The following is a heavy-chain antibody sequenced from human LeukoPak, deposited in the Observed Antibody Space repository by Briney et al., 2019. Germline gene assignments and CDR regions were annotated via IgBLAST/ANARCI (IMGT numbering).Heavy chain of an antibody. J-gene: IGHJ3*02. Sequence: SETLSLTCTVSGYSISSGYYWGWIRPPPGKGLEWIGNIFYSGSTYYSPSLRSRVTISLDTSRNQFSLKLNSVTAADTAVYYCAKSNGYGLVDIWGQGTMVTVSS. D-gene: IGHD3-10*01. CDR2: IFYSGST. V-gene: IGHV4-38-2*02. CDR3: AKSNGYGLVDI. CDR1: GYSISSGYY.